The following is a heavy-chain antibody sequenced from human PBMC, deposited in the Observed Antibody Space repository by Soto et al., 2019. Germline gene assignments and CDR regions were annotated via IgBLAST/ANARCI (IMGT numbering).Heavy chain of an antibody. D-gene: IGHD6-6*01. J-gene: IGHJ4*02. CDR3: ARDPTSYSSSSLY. V-gene: IGHV3-21*01. CDR2: ISSSSSYI. Sequence: PGGSLRLSCAASGFTFSSYSMNWVRQAPGKGLEWVSSISSSSSYIYYADSVKGRITISRDNAKNSLYLQMNSLRAEDTAVYYCARDPTSYSSSSLYWGQGTLVTVSS. CDR1: GFTFSSYS.